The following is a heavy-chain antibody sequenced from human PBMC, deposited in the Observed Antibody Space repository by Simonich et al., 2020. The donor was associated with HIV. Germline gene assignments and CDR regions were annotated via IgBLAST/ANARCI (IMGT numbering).Heavy chain of an antibody. D-gene: IGHD3-22*01. Sequence: EVQLVQSGAEVKKPGESLKISCKGSGYSFTSSWIGWVRQMPGKGLEWMGIIYPGDSDTRYRPSFQGKVTISADKAISTAYLQWSSLKASDTAMYYCARTYYYDSSGYYPYFDYWGQGTLVTVSS. CDR1: GYSFTSSW. V-gene: IGHV5-51*01. CDR2: IYPGDSDT. J-gene: IGHJ4*02. CDR3: ARTYYYDSSGYYPYFDY.